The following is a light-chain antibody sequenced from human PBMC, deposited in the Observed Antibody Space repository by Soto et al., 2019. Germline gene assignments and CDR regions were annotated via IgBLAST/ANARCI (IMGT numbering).Light chain of an antibody. J-gene: IGKJ3*01. CDR3: QQYGSSPS. Sequence: EVVLTQSPGTLSLSPGERATLSCRASQSVSSSYLAWYQQKPGQAPRLLIYGASSRATGIPDRFSGSRSGTDFTRTISRLEPEDFAVYYCQQYGSSPSFGPGTKVHIK. V-gene: IGKV3-20*01. CDR1: QSVSSSY. CDR2: GAS.